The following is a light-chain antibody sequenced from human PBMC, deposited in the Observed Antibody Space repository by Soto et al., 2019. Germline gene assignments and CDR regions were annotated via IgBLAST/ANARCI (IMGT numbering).Light chain of an antibody. Sequence: EIVLTQSPGTLSLSPGERATLSCRASQSVSSSFLAWYQQKPGQAPRLLIYGASNRATGIPDRFSGSGSGTDFTLTISIQEPEDFAVYYCQQDVTSPRAFGQGTKGAIE. V-gene: IGKV3-20*01. CDR1: QSVSSSF. CDR2: GAS. J-gene: IGKJ1*01. CDR3: QQDVTSPRA.